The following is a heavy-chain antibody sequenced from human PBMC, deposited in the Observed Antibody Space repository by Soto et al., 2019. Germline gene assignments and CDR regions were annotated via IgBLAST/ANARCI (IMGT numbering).Heavy chain of an antibody. CDR1: GFTFSSYA. D-gene: IGHD3-10*01. CDR2: ISGSGGST. CDR3: AKDLEPITMVRGVTYYFDY. J-gene: IGHJ4*02. V-gene: IGHV3-23*01. Sequence: EVQLLESGGGLVQPGGSLRLSCAASGFTFSSYAMSWVRQAPGKGLEWVLAISGSGGSTYYADSVKGRFTISRDNSKNTLYLQMNSLRAEDTAVYYCAKDLEPITMVRGVTYYFDYWGQGTLVTVSS.